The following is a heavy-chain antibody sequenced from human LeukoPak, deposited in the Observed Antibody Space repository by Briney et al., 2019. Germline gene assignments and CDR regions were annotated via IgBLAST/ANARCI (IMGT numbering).Heavy chain of an antibody. CDR3: AREGVATVLDY. V-gene: IGHV3-66*01. CDR2: IYSGGST. CDR1: GFTFSSYA. J-gene: IGHJ4*02. Sequence: GGSLRLSCAASGFTFSSYAMSWVRQAPGKGLEWVSVIYSGGSTYYADSVKGRFTISRDNSKNTLYLQMNSLRAEDTAVYYCAREGVATVLDYWGQGTLVTVSS. D-gene: IGHD4-17*01.